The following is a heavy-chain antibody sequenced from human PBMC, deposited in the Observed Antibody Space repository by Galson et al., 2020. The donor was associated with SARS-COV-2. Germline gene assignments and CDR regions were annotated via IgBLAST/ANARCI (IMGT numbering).Heavy chain of an antibody. CDR1: GFTFSSYS. CDR2: ISSSSSYI. J-gene: IGHJ6*03. V-gene: IGHV3-21*01. Sequence: NSGGSLRLSCAASGFTFSSYSMNWVRQAPGKGLEWVSSISSSSSYIYYADSVKGRFTISRDNAKNSLYLQMNSLRAEDTAVYYCASRGGYDFWSGYPYYYYMDVWGKGTTVTVSS. CDR3: ASRGGYDFWSGYPYYYYMDV. D-gene: IGHD3-3*01.